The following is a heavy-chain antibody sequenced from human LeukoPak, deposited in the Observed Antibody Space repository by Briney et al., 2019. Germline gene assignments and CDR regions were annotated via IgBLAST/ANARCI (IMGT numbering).Heavy chain of an antibody. CDR3: ARGSPYEPDYYCYMDV. Sequence: PGRSLRLSCAASGFTFSSYAMHWVRQAPGKGLEWVAVISYDGSNKYYADSVKGRFTISRDNSKNTLYLQMNSLRAEDTAVYYCARGSPYEPDYYCYMDVWGKGTTVTVSS. CDR2: ISYDGSNK. J-gene: IGHJ6*03. CDR1: GFTFSSYA. V-gene: IGHV3-30*04. D-gene: IGHD5-12*01.